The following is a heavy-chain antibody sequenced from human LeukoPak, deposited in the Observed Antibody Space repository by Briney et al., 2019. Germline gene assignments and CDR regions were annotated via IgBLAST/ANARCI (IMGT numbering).Heavy chain of an antibody. V-gene: IGHV4-39*01. J-gene: IGHJ4*02. Sequence: SETLSLTCTVSGGSISSSSYYWGWIRQPPGKGLEWIVSIYYSGSTYYNPSLKSRVTISVDTSKNQFSLKLSSVTAADTAVYYCARRRYDFWSGYFDYWGQGTLVTVSS. CDR1: GGSISSSSYY. CDR3: ARRRYDFWSGYFDY. D-gene: IGHD3-3*01. CDR2: IYYSGST.